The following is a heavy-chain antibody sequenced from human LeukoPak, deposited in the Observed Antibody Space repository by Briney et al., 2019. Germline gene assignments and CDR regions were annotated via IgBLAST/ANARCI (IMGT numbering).Heavy chain of an antibody. D-gene: IGHD2-2*02. CDR1: GISISAYS. CDR2: IKGDGSEK. V-gene: IGHV3-7*01. J-gene: IGHJ6*02. Sequence: GGSLRLSCAASGISISAYSMTWVRQAPGKGLEWVANIKGDGSEKYYVDSVKGRFTISRDNAKNSLYLQMTSLRAEDTAVYYCARDRYNYYGMDVWGQGTTVTVSS. CDR3: ARDRYNYYGMDV.